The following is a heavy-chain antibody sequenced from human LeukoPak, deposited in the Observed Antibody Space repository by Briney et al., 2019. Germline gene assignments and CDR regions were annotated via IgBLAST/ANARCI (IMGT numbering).Heavy chain of an antibody. CDR2: INHSGST. J-gene: IGHJ4*02. V-gene: IGHV4-34*01. Sequence: SETLSLTCAVYGGSFSGYYWSWIRQPPGKGLEWIGEINHSGSTNYNPSLKSRVTISVDTSKNQFSLKLSSVTAADTAVYYCARGPYGFAFDYWGQGTLVTVSS. CDR1: GGSFSGYY. CDR3: ARGPYGFAFDY. D-gene: IGHD3-10*01.